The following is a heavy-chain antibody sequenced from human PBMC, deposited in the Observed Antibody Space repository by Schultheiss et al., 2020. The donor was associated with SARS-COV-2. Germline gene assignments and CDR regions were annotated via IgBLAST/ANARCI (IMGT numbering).Heavy chain of an antibody. CDR2: IYHSGST. J-gene: IGHJ5*02. CDR1: GGSISSYY. V-gene: IGHV4-59*08. D-gene: IGHD3-3*01. CDR3: ARDDFWSGYYTGIWFDP. Sequence: SETLSLTYTVSGGSISSYYWSWIRQPPGKGLEWIGSIYHSGSTYYNPSLKSRVTISVDTSKNQFSLKLSSVTAADTAVYYCARDDFWSGYYTGIWFDPWGQGTLVTVSS.